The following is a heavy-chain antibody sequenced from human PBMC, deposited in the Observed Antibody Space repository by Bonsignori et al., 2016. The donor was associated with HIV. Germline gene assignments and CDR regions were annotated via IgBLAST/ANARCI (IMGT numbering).Heavy chain of an antibody. V-gene: IGHV1-69*13. Sequence: SVKVSCKASGGTFSNYALIWVRQAPGQGLEWMGGIHPVSLVQQTTHRRFQGRVTITADESTSTAYMELSSLRSEDTAVYYCARALLRYFDWLSDEYYFDYWGQGTLVTVSS. CDR2: IHPVSLVQ. CDR3: ARALLRYFDWLSDEYYFDY. D-gene: IGHD3-9*01. CDR1: GGTFSNYA. J-gene: IGHJ4*02.